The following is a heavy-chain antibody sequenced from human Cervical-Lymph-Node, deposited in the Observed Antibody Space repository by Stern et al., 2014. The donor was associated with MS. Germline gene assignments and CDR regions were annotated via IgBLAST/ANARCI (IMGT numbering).Heavy chain of an antibody. V-gene: IGHV4-59*01. J-gene: IGHJ4*02. CDR3: ARSRDAYSPLTY. Sequence: VQLVESGPGLVKPSETLSLTCTVSGGSISGYDCGWIRQPPGKGLEWIGHIYYSGSTNYIPSLKSRVTISIDTPKNQFSLKLSSVTAADTAVYYCARSRDAYSPLTYWGQGIPVTVSS. D-gene: IGHD5-24*01. CDR2: IYYSGST. CDR1: GGSISGYD.